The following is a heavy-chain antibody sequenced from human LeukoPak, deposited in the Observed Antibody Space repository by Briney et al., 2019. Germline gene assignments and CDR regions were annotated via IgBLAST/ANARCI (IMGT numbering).Heavy chain of an antibody. J-gene: IGHJ4*02. CDR1: GGSMSSDNYF. CDR3: ARGLHTINFDY. V-gene: IGHV4-61*02. Sequence: SETLSLTCTVSGGSMSSDNYFWSWIRQPAGKGLEWIGRIYTSGTTNYNPSLESRVTMSVDTSKSQFSLRLSSVTAADTAVYYCARGLHTINFDYWGQGTLVTVSS. CDR2: IYTSGTT. D-gene: IGHD4-11*01.